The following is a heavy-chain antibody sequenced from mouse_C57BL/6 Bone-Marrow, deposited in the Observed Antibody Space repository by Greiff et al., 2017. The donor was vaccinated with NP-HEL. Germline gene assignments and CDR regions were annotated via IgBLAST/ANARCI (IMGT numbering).Heavy chain of an antibody. D-gene: IGHD1-1*01. CDR3: TRDEFYYGSSYGSY. CDR2: ISSGGDYI. CDR1: GFTFSSYA. J-gene: IGHJ3*01. V-gene: IGHV5-9-1*02. Sequence: EVKVEESGEGLVKPGGSLKLSCAASGFTFSSYAMSWVRQTPEKRLEWVAYISSGGDYIYYADTVKGRFTISRDNARNTLYLQMSSLKSEDTAMYYCTRDEFYYGSSYGSYWGQGTLVTVSA.